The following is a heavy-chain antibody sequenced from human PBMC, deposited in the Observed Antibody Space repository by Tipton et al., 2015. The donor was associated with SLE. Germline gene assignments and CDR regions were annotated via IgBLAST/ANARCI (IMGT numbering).Heavy chain of an antibody. CDR2: MSHDGFNK. CDR3: VREGDSSGYAPAFDI. V-gene: IGHV3-30*03. CDR1: GFTFSDYV. J-gene: IGHJ3*02. D-gene: IGHD5-12*01. Sequence: SLRLSCSGSGFTFSDYVIHWVRQAPGKGLEWVTGMSHDGFNKYYADSVKGRPTVSRDDSKNTLYLQMDSLRVEDTAVYYCVREGDSSGYAPAFDIWGQGPVVTVSS.